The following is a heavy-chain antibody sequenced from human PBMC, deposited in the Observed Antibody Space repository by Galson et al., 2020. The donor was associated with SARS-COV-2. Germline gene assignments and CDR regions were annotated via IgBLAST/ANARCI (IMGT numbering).Heavy chain of an antibody. J-gene: IGHJ4*02. CDR1: DATLSGYY. CDR3: AREVLARLVGVGGIDD. Sequence: SETLSLTCGASDATLSGYYWTWIRQSPGKGLEWIGDINHNGDTHYNPSLEGRVTISIDTSKNQFSLKLTSVTAADTATYYCAREVLARLVGVGGIDDWGQGTLVTVSS. CDR2: INHNGDT. D-gene: IGHD6-6*01. V-gene: IGHV4-34*01.